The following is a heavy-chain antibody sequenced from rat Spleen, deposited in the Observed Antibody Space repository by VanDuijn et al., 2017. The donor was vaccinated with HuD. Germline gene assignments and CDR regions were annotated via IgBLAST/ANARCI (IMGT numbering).Heavy chain of an antibody. J-gene: IGHJ2*01. V-gene: IGHV2-63*01. CDR2: MRYNGDT. Sequence: VQLKESGPGLVQPSQTLSLTCTVSGFSLTSYNVHWVRQPPGKGLEWMGRMRYNGDTSYNSALKSRLSISRDTSKSQVFLKINILQTEDIATYYCTREEDNSFYFDYWGQGVMVTVSS. CDR1: GFSLTSYN. D-gene: IGHD1-10*01. CDR3: TREEDNSFYFDY.